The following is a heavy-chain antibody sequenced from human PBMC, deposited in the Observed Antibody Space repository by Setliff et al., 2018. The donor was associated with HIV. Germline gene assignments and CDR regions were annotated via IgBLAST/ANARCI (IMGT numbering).Heavy chain of an antibody. D-gene: IGHD2-15*01. CDR2: INPNRGGT. V-gene: IGHV1-2*02. J-gene: IGHJ5*02. Sequence: ASVKVSCKASGYTFTDYYIHWVRQAPGQGLEWMGWINPNRGGTNYAQKFQGRVTMTRDTSISTAYMELSRLRSDDTAVYYCARGPEEGDCSGGSCYGNFDPWGQGTLVTVSS. CDR1: GYTFTDYY. CDR3: ARGPEEGDCSGGSCYGNFDP.